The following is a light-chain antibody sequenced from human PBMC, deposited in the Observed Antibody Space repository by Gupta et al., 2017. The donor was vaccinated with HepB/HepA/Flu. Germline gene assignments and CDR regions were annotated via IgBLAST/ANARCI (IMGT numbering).Light chain of an antibody. V-gene: IGKV3-11*01. CDR2: DAS. J-gene: IGKJ1*01. CDR1: QSIATS. CDR3: QQPDNWPPWT. Sequence: IVLTQSPGTLSFSPGDRSTLSCRASQSIATSLAWYQQKPDQAPRLLIYDASNRATGIPARFVGSGFGKDLSLTNSSREQDDFAVYCSQQPDNWPPWTFGQGTKVEIK.